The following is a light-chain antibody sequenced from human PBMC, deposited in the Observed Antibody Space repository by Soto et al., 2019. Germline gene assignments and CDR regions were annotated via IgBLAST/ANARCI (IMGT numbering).Light chain of an antibody. CDR3: QQYNNWPRT. Sequence: IVMTQSPATLSVSPGVRATLSCRASQSVSSNLAWYQQKPGQAPRLLIYGASPRATCIPARFSGSGSGTEFTITLSSLQSEDFAIYYCQQYNNWPRTFGEVTKVEIK. J-gene: IGKJ1*01. CDR1: QSVSSN. V-gene: IGKV3-15*01. CDR2: GAS.